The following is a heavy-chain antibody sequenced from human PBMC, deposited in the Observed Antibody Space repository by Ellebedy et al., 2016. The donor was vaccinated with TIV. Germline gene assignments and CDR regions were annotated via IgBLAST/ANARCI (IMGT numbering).Heavy chain of an antibody. CDR3: ARDPGWGALDY. CDR2: ISAYNGNT. CDR1: GYTFTRYG. J-gene: IGHJ4*02. D-gene: IGHD3-16*01. Sequence: AASVKVSCKASGYTFTRYGITWVRQAPGQGLEWMGWISAYNGNTDYPQNLQGRLTMTTDKSTSTAYMELRSLRFDDTAVYFCARDPGWGALDYWGQGTLVSVSS. V-gene: IGHV1-18*04.